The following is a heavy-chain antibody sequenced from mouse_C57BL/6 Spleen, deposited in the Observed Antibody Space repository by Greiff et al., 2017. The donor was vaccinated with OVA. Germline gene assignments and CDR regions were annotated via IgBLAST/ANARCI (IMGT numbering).Heavy chain of an antibody. D-gene: IGHD2-3*01. V-gene: IGHV1-82*01. Sequence: VQVVESGPELVKPGASVKISCKASGYAFSSSWMNWVKQRPGKGLEWIGRIYPGDGDTNYNGKFKGKATLTADKSSSTAYMQLSSLTSEDSAVYFCARYDDGYYNYFDYWGQGTTLTVSS. J-gene: IGHJ2*01. CDR3: ARYDDGYYNYFDY. CDR2: IYPGDGDT. CDR1: GYAFSSSW.